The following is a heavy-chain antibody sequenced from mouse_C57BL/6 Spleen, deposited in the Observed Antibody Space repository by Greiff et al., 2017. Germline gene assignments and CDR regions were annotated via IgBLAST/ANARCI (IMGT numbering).Heavy chain of an antibody. D-gene: IGHD2-5*01. Sequence: DVKLVESGGGLVKPGGSLKLSCAASGFTFSDYGMHWVRQAPEKGLEWVAYISSGSSTIYYADTVQGRFTISRDNAKNTLFLQMTSLRSEDTAMYYGARPGYYSNCFDYWGQGTTLTVSS. CDR1: GFTFSDYG. CDR3: ARPGYYSNCFDY. CDR2: ISSGSSTI. V-gene: IGHV5-17*01. J-gene: IGHJ2*01.